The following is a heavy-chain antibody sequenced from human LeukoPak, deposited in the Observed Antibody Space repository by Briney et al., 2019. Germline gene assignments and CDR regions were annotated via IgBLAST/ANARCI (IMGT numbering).Heavy chain of an antibody. CDR2: ITHGGST. CDR1: GGSFSNYY. J-gene: IGHJ4*02. D-gene: IGHD2-21*01. CDR3: ASGVTVIPYQIDY. Sequence: SETLSLTCAVYGGSFSNYYWNWIRQPPGKGLEWIGEITHGGSTNYNPSLKSRVTISVHTSKNQFSLKLSSVTAADTAVYYCASGVTVIPYQIDYWGQGTLVTVSS. V-gene: IGHV4-34*01.